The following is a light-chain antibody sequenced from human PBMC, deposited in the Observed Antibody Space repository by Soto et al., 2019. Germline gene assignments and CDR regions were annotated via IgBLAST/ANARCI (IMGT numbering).Light chain of an antibody. CDR3: SSYTSSTTLV. V-gene: IGLV2-14*03. CDR1: SSDVGGYNY. CDR2: DVS. J-gene: IGLJ2*01. Sequence: QSVLTQPASVSGSPGQSITISCTGTSSDVGGYNYVSWYQHHPGKAPKLMIYDVSNRPSGVSNRFSGSKSGNTASLTISGLQAEDEAEYYCSSYTSSTTLVFGGGTKLTVL.